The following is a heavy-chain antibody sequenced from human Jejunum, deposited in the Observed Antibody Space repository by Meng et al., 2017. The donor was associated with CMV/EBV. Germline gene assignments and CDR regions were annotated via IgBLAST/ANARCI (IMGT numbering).Heavy chain of an antibody. V-gene: IGHV3-30-3*01. J-gene: IGHJ4*02. CDR2: MSNDGYNK. D-gene: IGHD5-24*01. Sequence: AVSGFSFSKYDMHWVRQAPGKGLEWVALMSNDGYNKNYADSVKGRFTVSRDSSKKTVYLQMNTLRTEDTAMYYCARQYGYRNHFDYWGQGTLVTVSS. CDR1: GFSFSKYD. CDR3: ARQYGYRNHFDY.